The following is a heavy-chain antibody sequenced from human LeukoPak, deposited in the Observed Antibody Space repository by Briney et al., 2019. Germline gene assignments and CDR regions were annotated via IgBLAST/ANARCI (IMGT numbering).Heavy chain of an antibody. J-gene: IGHJ6*02. Sequence: PSETLSLTCAVYGGSFSGYYWSWIRQPPGKGLEWIGEINHSGSTNYNPSLKSRVTISVDTSKNQFSLKLSSVTAADTAVYYCARNPVLRYFDWSRRTHYGMDVWGQGTTVTVSS. D-gene: IGHD3-9*01. CDR3: ARNPVLRYFDWSRRTHYGMDV. CDR2: INHSGST. CDR1: GGSFSGYY. V-gene: IGHV4-34*01.